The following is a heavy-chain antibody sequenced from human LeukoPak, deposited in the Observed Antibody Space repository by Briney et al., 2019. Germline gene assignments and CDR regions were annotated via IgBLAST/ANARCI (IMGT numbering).Heavy chain of an antibody. J-gene: IGHJ4*02. CDR2: IFYSGST. V-gene: IGHV4-31*11. CDR3: ARNFDY. CDR1: GGSISSGGYY. Sequence: SETLSLTCAVSGGSISSGGYYWSWIRQLPGKGPEWIGHIFYSGSTNYNPSLKSRVTISVDTSKNQFSLKLSSVTAADTAVYYCARNFDYWGQGTLVTVSS.